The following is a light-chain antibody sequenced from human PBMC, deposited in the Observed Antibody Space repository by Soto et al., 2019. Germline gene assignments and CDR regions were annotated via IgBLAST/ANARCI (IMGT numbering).Light chain of an antibody. J-gene: IGLJ7*01. CDR2: EVS. CDR1: SSDVGSHNL. V-gene: IGLV2-23*02. CDR3: CSYGGSRAV. Sequence: QSALPQPASVSGSPGQSITLSCTGTSSDVGSHNLVSWYQQHPGQAPKLMIYEVSKRPLGVSARFSASKSGNTAALTISGLQAEDEADYDCCSYGGSRAVFGGGTQLTVL.